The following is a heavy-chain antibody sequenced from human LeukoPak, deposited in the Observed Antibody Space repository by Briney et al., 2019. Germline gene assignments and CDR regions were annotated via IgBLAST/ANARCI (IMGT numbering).Heavy chain of an antibody. V-gene: IGHV1-8*01. Sequence: GASVKVSCKASGYTFTSYDIKGVRQATGQGLEWRGWMNPNSGNTGYAQKFQGRVTMTRNTSISTAYMELSSLRSEDTAVYYCARPSSSGWYYWGQGTLVTVSS. CDR1: GYTFTSYD. J-gene: IGHJ4*02. CDR3: ARPSSSGWYY. CDR2: MNPNSGNT. D-gene: IGHD6-19*01.